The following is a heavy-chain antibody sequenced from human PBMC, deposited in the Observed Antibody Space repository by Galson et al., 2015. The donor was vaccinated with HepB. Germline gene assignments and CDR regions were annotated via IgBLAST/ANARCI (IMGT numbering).Heavy chain of an antibody. V-gene: IGHV3-30*18. Sequence: SLRLSCAASGFTFSSYGMHGVRQAPGKGLEWVAVISYDGSNKYYADSVKGRFTISRDNSKNTLYLQMNSLRAEDTAVCYCAKATYYYGSGTLATTRYYYYGMDVWGQGTTVTVSS. J-gene: IGHJ6*02. CDR3: AKATYYYGSGTLATTRYYYYGMDV. CDR2: ISYDGSNK. CDR1: GFTFSSYG. D-gene: IGHD3-10*01.